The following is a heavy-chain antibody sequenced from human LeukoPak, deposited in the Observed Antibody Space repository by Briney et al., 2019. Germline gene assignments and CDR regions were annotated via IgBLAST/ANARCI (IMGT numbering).Heavy chain of an antibody. V-gene: IGHV4-34*01. CDR1: GGSFSGYY. Sequence: SETLSLTCAVYGGSFSGYYWSWIRQPPGKGLEWIGEINHSGSTNYNPSLKSRVTISGDTSKNQFSLKLSSVTAADTAVYYCARHNSGYDFDYWGQGTLVTVSS. CDR3: ARHNSGYDFDY. D-gene: IGHD5-12*01. CDR2: INHSGST. J-gene: IGHJ4*02.